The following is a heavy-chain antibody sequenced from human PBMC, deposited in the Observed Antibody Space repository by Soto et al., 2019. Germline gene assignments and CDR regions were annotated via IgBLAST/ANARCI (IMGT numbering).Heavy chain of an antibody. Sequence: QVQLVESGGGVVQPGRSLRLSCAASGFTFSSYGMHWVRQAPGKGLEWVAVISYDGSNKYYAESVKGRFTISRDNSKNTLSLQMNSLRAADTAVYYCAKDAPYFDLWGRGTLVTVSS. J-gene: IGHJ2*01. V-gene: IGHV3-30*18. CDR3: AKDAPYFDL. CDR2: ISYDGSNK. CDR1: GFTFSSYG.